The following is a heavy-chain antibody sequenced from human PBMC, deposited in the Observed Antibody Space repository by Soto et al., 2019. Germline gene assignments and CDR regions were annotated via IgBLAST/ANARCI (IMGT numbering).Heavy chain of an antibody. Sequence: GGSLRLSCAASGFSFSTYGMHWVRQAPGKGLEWVSVIYSGGSTNYADSVKGRFTISRDDSKNTLFLQMNSLRAEDTAVYYCATAKLLLPWLFDYWGQGTLVTVSS. CDR3: ATAKLLLPWLFDY. CDR1: GFSFSTYG. J-gene: IGHJ4*02. D-gene: IGHD2-15*01. CDR2: IYSGGST. V-gene: IGHV3-66*01.